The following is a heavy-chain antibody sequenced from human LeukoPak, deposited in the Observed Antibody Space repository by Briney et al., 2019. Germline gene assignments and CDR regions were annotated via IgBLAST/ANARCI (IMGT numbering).Heavy chain of an antibody. CDR3: AKAEWPQQGMDV. CDR1: GFTFSSYG. Sequence: GGSLRLSCAASGFTFSSYGMHWVRQAPGKGLEWVAFIRYDGSNKYYADSMKGRFTISRDNSKDTLYLQMNSLRAEDTAVYYCAKAEWPQQGMDVWGQGTTVTVSS. D-gene: IGHD2-8*01. V-gene: IGHV3-30*02. CDR2: IRYDGSNK. J-gene: IGHJ6*02.